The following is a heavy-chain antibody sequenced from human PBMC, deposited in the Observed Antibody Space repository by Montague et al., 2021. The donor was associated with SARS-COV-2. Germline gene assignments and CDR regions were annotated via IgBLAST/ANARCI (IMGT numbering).Heavy chain of an antibody. CDR1: GFTFSRYW. D-gene: IGHD3-10*01. CDR2: INSDGSST. V-gene: IGHV3-74*01. Sequence: SLRLSCAASGFTFSRYWMHWVRQAPGKGLVWVSRINSDGSSTSYADSVKGRFTISRDNAKNTLYLQMNSLRAEDTAVYYCSSLAMRGGFDYWGQGTLVTVSS. J-gene: IGHJ4*02. CDR3: SSLAMRGGFDY.